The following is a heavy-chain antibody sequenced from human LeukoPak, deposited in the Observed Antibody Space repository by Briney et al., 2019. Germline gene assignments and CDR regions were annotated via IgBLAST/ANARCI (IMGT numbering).Heavy chain of an antibody. V-gene: IGHV4-39*01. CDR3: ARQSLYITTPYYFHS. J-gene: IGHJ4*02. D-gene: IGHD1-14*01. Sequence: PSETLSLTCTVSGGSISNSRYYWGWIRQPPGKGLEWIGTIYYSGSTYYNPSLKSRVTISVDTSKDQFSLKLSSVTAADTAVYYCARQSLYITTPYYFHSWGQGTLVTVSS. CDR2: IYYSGST. CDR1: GGSISNSRYY.